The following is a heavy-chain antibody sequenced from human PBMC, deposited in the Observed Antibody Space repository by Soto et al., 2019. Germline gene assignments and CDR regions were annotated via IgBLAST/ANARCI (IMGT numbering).Heavy chain of an antibody. Sequence: SETLSLTCTVSGDSIGSGGYSWSWIRQPPQKGLEWIGYIYHTGSTSYSPSLKSRVTISVDKSKNQFSLILNSVTAADTAIYYCARAHYGPSGYYFDSWGQGTLVTVSS. CDR2: IYHTGST. J-gene: IGHJ4*02. CDR1: GDSIGSGGYS. CDR3: ARAHYGPSGYYFDS. D-gene: IGHD3-22*01. V-gene: IGHV4-30-2*01.